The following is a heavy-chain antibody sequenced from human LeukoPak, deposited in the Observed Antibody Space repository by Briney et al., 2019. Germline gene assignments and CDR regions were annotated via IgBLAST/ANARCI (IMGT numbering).Heavy chain of an antibody. D-gene: IGHD2-15*01. J-gene: IGHJ3*02. CDR2: IYDSGST. V-gene: IGHV4-30-4*01. CDR1: GASIRSGDYY. CDR3: ARDWSGGSCYGAFDI. Sequence: PSETLSLTCTVSGASIRSGDYYWSWIRQPPGKGLEWIGYIYDSGSTYYNPSLKSRITISVDTSENRFSLKLSSVTATDTAVYYWARDWSGGSCYGAFDIWGQGTMVTVSS.